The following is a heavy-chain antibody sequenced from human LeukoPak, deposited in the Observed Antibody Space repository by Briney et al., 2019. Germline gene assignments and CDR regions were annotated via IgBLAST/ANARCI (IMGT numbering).Heavy chain of an antibody. CDR1: GYTLTELS. D-gene: IGHD6-19*01. CDR3: ATTPAGEEQWLVHGKGNFDY. Sequence: APVKVCCKVSGYTLTELSMHWVRQAPGKGLEWMGGFDPEDGETIYAQKFQGRVTMTEDTSTDTAYMELSSLRSEDTAVYYCATTPAGEEQWLVHGKGNFDYWGQGTLVTVSS. J-gene: IGHJ4*02. V-gene: IGHV1-24*01. CDR2: FDPEDGET.